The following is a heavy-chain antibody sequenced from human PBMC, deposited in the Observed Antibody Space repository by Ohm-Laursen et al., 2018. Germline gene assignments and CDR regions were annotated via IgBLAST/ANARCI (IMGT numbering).Heavy chain of an antibody. CDR3: VRGCLGGSCYTFDY. V-gene: IGHV1-69*05. CDR1: GDIFSSYA. D-gene: IGHD2-15*01. Sequence: AASVTASRKASGDIFSSYAIHWVRLAPGQGLESLGGIIPIFGTLDYAQSFQGRVTITTDDSTSTAYMELSSLRSEDTAIYYCVRGCLGGSCYTFDYWGQGTLLTVSS. J-gene: IGHJ4*02. CDR2: IIPIFGTL.